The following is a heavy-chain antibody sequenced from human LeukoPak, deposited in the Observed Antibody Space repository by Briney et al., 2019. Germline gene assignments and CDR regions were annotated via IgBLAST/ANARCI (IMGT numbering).Heavy chain of an antibody. J-gene: IGHJ4*02. Sequence: GGSLRLSCAASGFTSSIFWMHWVRQAPGKGLVWVSRIGTDGSSTSYADSVKGRFTISRDNAKNTLYLQMNSLRAEDTAVYYCAREKWELKAVDYWGQGTLVTVSS. CDR1: GFTSSIFW. CDR3: AREKWELKAVDY. V-gene: IGHV3-74*01. CDR2: IGTDGSST. D-gene: IGHD1-26*01.